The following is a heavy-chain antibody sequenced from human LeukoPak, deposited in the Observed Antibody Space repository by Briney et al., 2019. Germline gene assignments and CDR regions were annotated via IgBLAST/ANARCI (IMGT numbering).Heavy chain of an antibody. CDR1: GFTFSSYG. Sequence: GGSLRLSCAASGFTFSSYGMSWVRQAPGKGLEWVANIKQDGSEKYYVDSVKGRFTISRDNAKNSLYLQMNSLRAEDTAVYYCARGGTVRYCSGGSCSNWFDPWGQGTLVAVSS. J-gene: IGHJ5*02. V-gene: IGHV3-7*04. CDR3: ARGGTVRYCSGGSCSNWFDP. CDR2: IKQDGSEK. D-gene: IGHD2-15*01.